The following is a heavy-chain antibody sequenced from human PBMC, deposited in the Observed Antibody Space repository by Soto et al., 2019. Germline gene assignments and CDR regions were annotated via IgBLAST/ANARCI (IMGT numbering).Heavy chain of an antibody. CDR2: INAGNGNT. D-gene: IGHD2-2*01. J-gene: IGHJ6*02. CDR3: ARILLFVGYCSSTSCQYGMDV. V-gene: IGHV1-3*01. CDR1: GYTFTSYA. Sequence: ASVKFSCKASGYTFTSYAMHWVRQAPGQRLEWMGWINAGNGNTKYSQKFQGRVTITRDTSASTAYMELSSLRSEDTAVYYCARILLFVGYCSSTSCQYGMDVWGQGTTVTVSS.